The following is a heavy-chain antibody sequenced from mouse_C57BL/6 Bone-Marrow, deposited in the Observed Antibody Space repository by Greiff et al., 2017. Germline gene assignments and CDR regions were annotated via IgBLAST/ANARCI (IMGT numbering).Heavy chain of an antibody. V-gene: IGHV1-55*01. J-gene: IGHJ4*01. D-gene: IGHD1-1*01. CDR1: GYTFTSYW. CDR2: LYPGSGST. CDR3: ALNYCGSKPHAMDY. Sequence: QVQLQQPGAELVKPGASVKMSCKASGYTFTSYWITWVKQRPGQGLEWIGDLYPGSGSTNYNEKFKSKATLTVDTSSSTAYMQLSSLTSEDSAVYCCALNYCGSKPHAMDYWGQGTSVTVSS.